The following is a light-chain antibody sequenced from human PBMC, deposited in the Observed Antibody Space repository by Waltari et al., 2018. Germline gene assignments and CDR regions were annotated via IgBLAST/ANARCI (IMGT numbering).Light chain of an antibody. V-gene: IGKV3-20*01. Sequence: EIVLTQSPGTLSLSPGARGTLSCRASQSVGSNYLAWYQQRPGQAPRLLIYAASIRATGIPDRFSGSGSGTDFTLTISRLEPEDSAVYFCHQYGSSRWTFGQGTRLEI. CDR2: AAS. CDR3: HQYGSSRWT. CDR1: QSVGSNY. J-gene: IGKJ1*01.